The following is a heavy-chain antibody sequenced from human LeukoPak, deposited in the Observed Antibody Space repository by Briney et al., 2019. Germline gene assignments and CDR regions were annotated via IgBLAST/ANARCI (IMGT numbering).Heavy chain of an antibody. J-gene: IGHJ6*02. V-gene: IGHV3-23*01. CDR1: GFTFSSYA. CDR3: AKDGGGSLEWLPPMDV. CDR2: ITGSGAST. D-gene: IGHD3-3*01. Sequence: GGSLRLSCAASGFTFSSYAMSWVRQAPGKGLEWVSAITGSGASTYYGDSVKGRFTISRDNSKNTLYLQMNRLRAEDTAVYYCAKDGGGSLEWLPPMDVWGQGTTVTVSS.